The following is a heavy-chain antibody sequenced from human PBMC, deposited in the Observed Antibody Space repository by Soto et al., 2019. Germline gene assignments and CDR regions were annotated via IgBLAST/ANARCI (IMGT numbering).Heavy chain of an antibody. CDR1: GVTITNYT. Sequence: KISCTASGVTITNYTVGAARQAPGQGLEWLARIIPLLNTVNHAQKFQGRITITADKSTNTIYMDMSSLRSEDTDIYFCARPRSGGLDVWGQGTLVNVSS. J-gene: IGHJ3*01. V-gene: IGHV1-69*08. CDR2: IIPLLNTV. CDR3: ARPRSGGLDV. D-gene: IGHD6-25*01.